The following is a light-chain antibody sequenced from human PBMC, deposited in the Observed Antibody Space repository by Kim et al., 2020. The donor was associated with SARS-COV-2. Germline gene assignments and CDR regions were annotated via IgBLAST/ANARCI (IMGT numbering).Light chain of an antibody. CDR1: KLGDKY. Sequence: VSPGQTASITCSGDKLGDKYACWYQQKPGQSPVLVIYQDSKRPSGIPERFSGCNSGNTATLTISGTQAMDEADYYCQAWDSSTAVVFGGGTQLTVL. V-gene: IGLV3-1*01. J-gene: IGLJ2*01. CDR2: QDS. CDR3: QAWDSSTAVV.